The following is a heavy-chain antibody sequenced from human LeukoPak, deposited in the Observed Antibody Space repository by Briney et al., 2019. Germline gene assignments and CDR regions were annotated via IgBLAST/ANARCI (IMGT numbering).Heavy chain of an antibody. D-gene: IGHD2-2*01. CDR1: GFTFSSYA. CDR2: ISYDGRNK. CDR3: ARDLGDIVVVPALLGSLDY. V-gene: IGHV3-30*04. Sequence: GGSLRLSCAASGFTFSSYAMHWVRQGPGKGREWVAVISYDGRNKCYADSVKGRFTISRDTSKNTLYLQMNSLRAEDTAVYYCARDLGDIVVVPALLGSLDYWGQGTLVTVSS. J-gene: IGHJ4*02.